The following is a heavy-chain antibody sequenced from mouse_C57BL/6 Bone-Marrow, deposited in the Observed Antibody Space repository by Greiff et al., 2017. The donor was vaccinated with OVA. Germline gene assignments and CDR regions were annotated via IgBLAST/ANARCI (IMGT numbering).Heavy chain of an antibody. CDR3: ARELGLRLLGDRFAY. V-gene: IGHV1-53*01. D-gene: IGHD2-4*01. J-gene: IGHJ3*01. CDR1: GYTFTSYW. CDR2: INPSNGGT. Sequence: QVQLQQPGTELVKPGASVKLSCKASGYTFTSYWMHWVKQRPGQGLEWIGNINPSNGGTNYNEKFKSKATLTVDKSSSTAYMQLSSLTSEDSAVYDCARELGLRLLGDRFAYWGQGTLVTVSA.